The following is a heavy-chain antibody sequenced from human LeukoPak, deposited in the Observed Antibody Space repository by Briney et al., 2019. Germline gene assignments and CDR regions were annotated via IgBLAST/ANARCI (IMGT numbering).Heavy chain of an antibody. CDR1: GASISSYY. CDR3: ARDPYYYDSSGYPMYYFDY. J-gene: IGHJ4*02. D-gene: IGHD3-22*01. CDR2: IYYSGST. V-gene: IGHV4-39*07. Sequence: PSETLSLTCTVSGASISSYYWGWIRQPPGKGLEWIGSIYYSGSTYYNPSLKSRVTISVDTSKNQFSLKLSSVTAADTAVYYCARDPYYYDSSGYPMYYFDYWGQGTLVTVSS.